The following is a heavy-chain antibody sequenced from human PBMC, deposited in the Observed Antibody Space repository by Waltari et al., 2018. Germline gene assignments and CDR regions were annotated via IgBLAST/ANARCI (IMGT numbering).Heavy chain of an antibody. Sequence: EVQLLESGGGLVQRGGSLRLSCAVSGFIFSRFAMSWVRHTPGKGLGWVAGTSASSGSTYYAASVQGRFTISRDNSKKRVFLQMNSLRAEDTATYYCTKMRRNLPRDIIDNWGQGTQVIIAS. CDR3: TKMRRNLPRDIIDN. CDR1: GFIFSRFA. CDR2: TSASSGST. V-gene: IGHV3-23*01. J-gene: IGHJ4*02.